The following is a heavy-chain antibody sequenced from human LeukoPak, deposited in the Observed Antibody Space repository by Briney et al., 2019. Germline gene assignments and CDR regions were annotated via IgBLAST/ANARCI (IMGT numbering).Heavy chain of an antibody. V-gene: IGHV3-9*01. D-gene: IGHD6-13*01. J-gene: IGHJ4*02. Sequence: GGSLRLSCAASGFTFDDYAMHWVRQAPGKGLEWVSGISWNSGSIGYADSVKGRFTISRDNAKNSLYLQMNSLRAEDTALYYCAKDMRSSSYVGDDYWGQGTLVTVSS. CDR3: AKDMRSSSYVGDDY. CDR2: ISWNSGSI. CDR1: GFTFDDYA.